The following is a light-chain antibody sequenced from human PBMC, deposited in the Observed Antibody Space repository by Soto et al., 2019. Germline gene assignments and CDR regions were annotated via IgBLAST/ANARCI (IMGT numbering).Light chain of an antibody. CDR1: NSNIGRNT. J-gene: IGLJ2*01. V-gene: IGLV1-44*01. Sequence: QSVLSQPPSASGTPGQRVFISCSGSNSNIGRNTVNWYQLLPGTAPKLLIYSNNQRPSGVPDRFSASKSGTSASLAISGLQSEDEADYYCAAWDASLNGPVFGGGTKLTVL. CDR3: AAWDASLNGPV. CDR2: SNN.